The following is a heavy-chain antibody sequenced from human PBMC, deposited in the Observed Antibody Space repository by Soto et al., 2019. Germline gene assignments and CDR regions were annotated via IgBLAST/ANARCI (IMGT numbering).Heavy chain of an antibody. CDR2: IYYSGNT. Sequence: KPSETLSLTCTVSGDSISSSHYYWGWIRQPPGKGLEWIGVIYYSGNTYYSPSLKSRVTMSVDTSNNQFSLKLSSVTAADTAVYYCARLTRGYSYAFDYWGRGALVTVSS. V-gene: IGHV4-39*01. J-gene: IGHJ4*02. CDR1: GDSISSSHYY. CDR3: ARLTRGYSYAFDY. D-gene: IGHD5-18*01.